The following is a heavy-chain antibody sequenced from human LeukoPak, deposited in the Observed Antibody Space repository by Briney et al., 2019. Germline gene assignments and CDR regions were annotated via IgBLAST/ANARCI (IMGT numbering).Heavy chain of an antibody. Sequence: GGSLRLSCAASGFTFSNYSMNWVRQAPGNGLEWVSYISSSSSTIYYADSVKGRFTISRDNAKNSLYLQMNSLRAEDTAVYYCARAKRNGFDIWGQGTMISVSS. CDR3: ARAKRNGFDI. CDR2: ISSSSSTI. J-gene: IGHJ3*02. V-gene: IGHV3-48*01. CDR1: GFTFSNYS.